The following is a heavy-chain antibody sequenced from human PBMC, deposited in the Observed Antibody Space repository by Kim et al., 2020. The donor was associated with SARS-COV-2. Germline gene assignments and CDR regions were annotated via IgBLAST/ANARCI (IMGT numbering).Heavy chain of an antibody. Sequence: NPPLQARVTVSVDTSKNQFSLTLTSVTAADTAVYYCGRPQLTGAINWYFDLWGRGTLVSVSS. V-gene: IGHV4-39*01. D-gene: IGHD7-27*01. CDR3: GRPQLTGAINWYFDL. J-gene: IGHJ2*01.